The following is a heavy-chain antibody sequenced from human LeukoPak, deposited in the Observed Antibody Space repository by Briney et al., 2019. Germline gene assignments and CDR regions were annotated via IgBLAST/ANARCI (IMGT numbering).Heavy chain of an antibody. V-gene: IGHV3-23*01. CDR2: ISGSGGST. CDR1: GFTFSSYA. Sequence: GGSLRLSCAASGFTFSSYAMSWVRQAPGKGLEWVSTISGSGGSTYYADSVKGRFTISRDNSKNTLYLQMNSLRAEDTAVYYCARRGYQIGRYGSDSGGQYYGFDSWGQGTLVTVSS. D-gene: IGHD3-22*01. J-gene: IGHJ4*02. CDR3: ARRGYQIGRYGSDSGGQYYGFDS.